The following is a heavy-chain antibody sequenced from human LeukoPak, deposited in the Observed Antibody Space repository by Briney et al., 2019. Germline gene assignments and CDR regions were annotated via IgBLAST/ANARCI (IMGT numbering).Heavy chain of an antibody. J-gene: IGHJ3*02. CDR1: GFTFSNAW. D-gene: IGHD3-10*01. V-gene: IGHV3-23*01. Sequence: GGSLRLSCAASGFTFSNAWMSWVRQAPGKGLEWVSTISGSGGSTYYAGSVKGRFTISRDNSKNTMYLEMNSLRAEDTAVYHCAKVYFYGSGDLGGFGIWGQGTMVTVSS. CDR2: ISGSGGST. CDR3: AKVYFYGSGDLGGFGI.